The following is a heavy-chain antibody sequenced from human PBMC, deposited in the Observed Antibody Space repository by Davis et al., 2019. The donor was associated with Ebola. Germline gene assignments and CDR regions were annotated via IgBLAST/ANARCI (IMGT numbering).Heavy chain of an antibody. CDR3: ARDRAARPYYYYYGMDV. Sequence: GESLKISCAASGFTFSSYAMHWVRQAPGKGLEWVSSISSSSSYIYYADSVKGRFTISRDNAKNSLYLQMNSLRAEDTAVYYCARDRAARPYYYYYGMDVWGQGTTVTVSS. CDR1: GFTFSSYA. CDR2: ISSSSSYI. J-gene: IGHJ6*02. V-gene: IGHV3-21*01. D-gene: IGHD6-6*01.